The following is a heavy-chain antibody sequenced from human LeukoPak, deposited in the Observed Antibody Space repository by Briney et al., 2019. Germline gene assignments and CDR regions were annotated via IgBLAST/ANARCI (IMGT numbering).Heavy chain of an antibody. CDR3: ARGYSGYGTRFDP. J-gene: IGHJ5*02. Sequence: SETLSLTCTVSGDSISSTSYYWSWIRQPAGKGLEWIGRIYTSGSSDYNPSLKSRVTISVDTSKNHFSLKLSSVTAADTAVYYCARGYSGYGTRFDPWGQGTLVTVSS. CDR1: GDSISSTSYY. V-gene: IGHV4-61*02. CDR2: IYTSGSS. D-gene: IGHD5-12*01.